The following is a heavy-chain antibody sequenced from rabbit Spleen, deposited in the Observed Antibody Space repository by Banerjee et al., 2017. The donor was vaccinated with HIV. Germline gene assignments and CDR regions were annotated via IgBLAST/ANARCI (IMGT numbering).Heavy chain of an antibody. CDR2: IYSGSSGYT. CDR1: GIDFSSYYY. Sequence: QSLEESGGDLVKPGASLTLTCTASGIDFSSYYYMCWVRQAPGKGLEWIGCIYSGSSGYTYYATWATGRFTCSKTSSTTVTLQMTSLTAADTATYFCARDLDGVIGWNFGWWGPGTLVTVS. D-gene: IGHD1-1*01. V-gene: IGHV1S40*01. J-gene: IGHJ4*01. CDR3: ARDLDGVIGWNFGW.